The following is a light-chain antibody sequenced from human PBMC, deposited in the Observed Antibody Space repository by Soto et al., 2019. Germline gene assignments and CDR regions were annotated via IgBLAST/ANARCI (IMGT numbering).Light chain of an antibody. CDR3: QQYNSYST. Sequence: TQSPSTLSGSVGDRVTITCRASQTISSWLAWYQQKPGKAPKLLIYKASTLKSGVPSRFSGSGSGTEFTLTISSLQPDDFATYYCQQYNSYSTFGQGTKVDIK. CDR1: QTISSW. V-gene: IGKV1-5*03. CDR2: KAS. J-gene: IGKJ1*01.